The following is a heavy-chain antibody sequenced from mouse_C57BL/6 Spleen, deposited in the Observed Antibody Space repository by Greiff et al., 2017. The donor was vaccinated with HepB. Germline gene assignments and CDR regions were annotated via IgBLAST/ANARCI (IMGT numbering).Heavy chain of an antibody. V-gene: IGHV1-81*01. CDR2: IYPRSGNT. Sequence: VQLVESGAELARPGASVKLSCKASGYTFTSYGISWVKQRTGQGLEWIGEIYPRSGNTYYNEKFKGKATLTADKSSSTAYMELRSLTSEDSAVYFCARMGYYGSLDYWGQGTTLTVSS. D-gene: IGHD1-1*01. CDR3: ARMGYYGSLDY. J-gene: IGHJ2*01. CDR1: GYTFTSYG.